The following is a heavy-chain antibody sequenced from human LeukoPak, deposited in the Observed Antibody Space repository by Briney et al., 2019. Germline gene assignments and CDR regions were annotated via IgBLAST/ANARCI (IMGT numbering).Heavy chain of an antibody. V-gene: IGHV1-69*04. CDR3: ASPALDTGYSSSQDAFDI. CDR1: GGTFSSYA. J-gene: IGHJ3*02. CDR2: IIPILGIA. Sequence: ASVKVSCKASGGTFSSYAISWVRQAPGQGLEWMGRIIPILGIANYAQKFQGRVTITADESTSTAYMELSSLRSEDTAVYYCASPALDTGYSSSQDAFDIWGQGTMVTVSS. D-gene: IGHD6-13*01.